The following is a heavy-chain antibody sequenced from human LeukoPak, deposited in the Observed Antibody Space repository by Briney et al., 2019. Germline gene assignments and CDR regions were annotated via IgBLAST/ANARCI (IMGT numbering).Heavy chain of an antibody. V-gene: IGHV3-48*03. Sequence: GGSLRLSCAASGFTFSSYEMNWVRQAPGKGLEWVSYISRSGSTINYADSVKGRFTISRDNAKNSLYLQMNSLRAEDTVVYYCATSGYYFDYWGQGTLVTVSS. J-gene: IGHJ4*02. CDR3: ATSGYYFDY. CDR1: GFTFSSYE. D-gene: IGHD3-22*01. CDR2: ISRSGSTI.